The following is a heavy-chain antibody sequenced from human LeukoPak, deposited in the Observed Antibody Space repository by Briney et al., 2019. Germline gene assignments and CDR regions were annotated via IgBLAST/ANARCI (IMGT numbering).Heavy chain of an antibody. CDR2: IIPIFGTA. Sequence: SVKVSCKASGGTFSSYAISWVRQAPGQGLEWMGGIIPIFGTANYAQKFQGRVTITADESTSTAYMELSSLRSEDTAVYYCAREIAAAGTIWFDPWGQGTLVTVSS. V-gene: IGHV1-69*13. CDR3: AREIAAAGTIWFDP. CDR1: GGTFSSYA. D-gene: IGHD6-13*01. J-gene: IGHJ5*02.